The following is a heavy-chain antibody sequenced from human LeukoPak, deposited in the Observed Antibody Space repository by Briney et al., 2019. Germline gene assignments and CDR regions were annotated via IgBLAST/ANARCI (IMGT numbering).Heavy chain of an antibody. J-gene: IGHJ4*02. CDR2: IKSKTDGGTT. CDR1: GFTFSSFW. D-gene: IGHD6-13*01. V-gene: IGHV3-15*01. CDR3: TSYSSSCFDY. Sequence: PGGSLSLSCTASGFTFSSFWMSWVRQAPGKGLEWVGRIKSKTDGGTTDYAAPVKGRFTISRDDSKTTLYLQTNSLKAEDTAVYYCTSYSSSCFDYWGQGTLVTVSS.